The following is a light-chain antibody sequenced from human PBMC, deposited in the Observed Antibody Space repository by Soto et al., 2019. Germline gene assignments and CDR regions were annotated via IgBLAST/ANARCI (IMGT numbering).Light chain of an antibody. CDR3: ETWDDSLKGFYV. CDR2: RNN. V-gene: IGLV1-47*01. CDR1: TSNIGSNY. J-gene: IGLJ1*01. Sequence: QSVLTQPPSASGTPGQGVTISCSGSTSNIGSNYVYWYQQLPGTAPKLLIYRNNQRPSGVPDRFSGSKSGTSASLAISGLRSDDGADYFCETWDDSLKGFYVFGTGTKVTVL.